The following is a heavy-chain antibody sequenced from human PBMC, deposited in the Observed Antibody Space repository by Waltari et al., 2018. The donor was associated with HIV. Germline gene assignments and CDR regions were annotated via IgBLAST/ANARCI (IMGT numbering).Heavy chain of an antibody. CDR1: GFSVGDHY. D-gene: IGHD6-19*01. CDR3: ARGLGLTVAVSGIRPFDY. V-gene: IGHV3-53*01. J-gene: IGHJ4*02. Sequence: EVRLVESGGALIQPGGSLRLSCVASGFSVGDHYLTWVRQAPGKGLEWGAIIFSGGSTYYADSVRGRFIISRDNSKNTLYLQMNSLTAEDTAIYYCARGLGLTVAVSGIRPFDYWGQGTLVTVSS. CDR2: IFSGGST.